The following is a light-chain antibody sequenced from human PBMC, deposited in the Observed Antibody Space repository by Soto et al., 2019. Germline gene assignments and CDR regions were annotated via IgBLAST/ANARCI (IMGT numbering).Light chain of an antibody. CDR2: GAS. J-gene: IGKJ1*01. V-gene: IGKV3D-15*01. Sequence: EIVMTHSPATLSVSPGERATLSCRASQSVSSNLAWYQQKPGQAPRLLIYGASTRATGIPARFSGSGSGTEFTLTISSLQSEDFAVYYCQQYNNWPGTVGQGTKVEIK. CDR1: QSVSSN. CDR3: QQYNNWPGT.